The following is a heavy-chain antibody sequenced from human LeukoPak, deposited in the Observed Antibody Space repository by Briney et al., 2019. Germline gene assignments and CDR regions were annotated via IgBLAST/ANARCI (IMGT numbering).Heavy chain of an antibody. CDR3: ARDRSISSFDP. V-gene: IGHV4-59*01. Sequence: SETLSLTCTVSGGSISSYYWSWIRQPPGKGLEWIGYIYYSGSTNYNPSLKSRVTISVDTSKNQFSLKLSSVTAADTAVYYCARDRSISSFDPWGQGTLVTVSS. J-gene: IGHJ5*02. CDR2: IYYSGST. D-gene: IGHD6-6*01. CDR1: GGSISSYY.